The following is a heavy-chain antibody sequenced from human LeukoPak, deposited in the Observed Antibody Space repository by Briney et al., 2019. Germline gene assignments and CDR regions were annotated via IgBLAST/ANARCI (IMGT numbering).Heavy chain of an antibody. CDR3: ATTPYSYYFDY. Sequence: SETLSLTCTVSGDSINSGNYYWGWIRQPPGKGLEWIGYVYYSGTTYYNPSLKSRVTLSVDTSKNQFSLKLSSVTAADTAVYYCATTPYSYYFDYWGQGTLVTVSS. CDR2: VYYSGTT. CDR1: GDSINSGNYY. J-gene: IGHJ4*02. D-gene: IGHD1-26*01. V-gene: IGHV4-39*01.